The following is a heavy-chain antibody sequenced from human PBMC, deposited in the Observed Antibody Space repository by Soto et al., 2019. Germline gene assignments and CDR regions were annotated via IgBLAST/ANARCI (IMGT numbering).Heavy chain of an antibody. J-gene: IGHJ4*02. V-gene: IGHV4-59*08. CDR2: IYYSGST. Sequence: PSETLSLTCTVSGGSVSSYYWGWIRQPPGKGLEWIGYIYYSGSTNYNPSLKSRVTMSVDTSKNQFSLKLSSVTAADTAVYYCARQILVSSYEFDYWGQGTLVTVSS. D-gene: IGHD6-6*01. CDR3: ARQILVSSYEFDY. CDR1: GGSVSSYY.